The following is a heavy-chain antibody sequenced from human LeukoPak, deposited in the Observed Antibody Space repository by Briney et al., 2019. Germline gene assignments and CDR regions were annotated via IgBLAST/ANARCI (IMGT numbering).Heavy chain of an antibody. Sequence: PGRSLRLSCSASGFSFSTYGMHWVRQAPGKGLEWVAFISYDGSNKYYADSVKGRFTLSRDNSKNTVYLQINSLRAVDTAVYYCARDYYSSGGPFDYWGQGTLVSVSS. J-gene: IGHJ4*02. CDR1: GFSFSTYG. CDR3: ARDYYSSGGPFDY. V-gene: IGHV3-30*03. CDR2: ISYDGSNK. D-gene: IGHD3-10*01.